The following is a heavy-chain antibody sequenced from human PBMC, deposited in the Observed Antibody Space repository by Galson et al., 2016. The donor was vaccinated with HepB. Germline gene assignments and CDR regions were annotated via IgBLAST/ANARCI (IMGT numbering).Heavy chain of an antibody. D-gene: IGHD6-13*01. CDR1: GYTFRRNG. V-gene: IGHV1-18*01. Sequence: SVKVSCKASGYTFRRNGYTWVRQAPGQGLEWMGWISARNGHTKYSQKLQGRVNMTTDTSTTTVYMELRSLTSDDTAVYYCARDAGTVAGGVLNWFDPWGQGTLVTFSS. J-gene: IGHJ5*02. CDR2: ISARNGHT. CDR3: ARDAGTVAGGVLNWFDP.